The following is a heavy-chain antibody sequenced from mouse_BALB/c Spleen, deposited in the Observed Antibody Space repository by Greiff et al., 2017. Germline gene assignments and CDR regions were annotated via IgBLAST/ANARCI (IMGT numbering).Heavy chain of an antibody. D-gene: IGHD2-1*01. CDR2: IYPGGGYT. Sequence: QVQLQQSGAELVRPGTSVKISCKASGYTFTNYWLGWVKQRPGHGLEWIGDIYPGGGYTNYNEKFKGKATLTADTSSSTAYMQLSSLTSEDSAVYFCARGYGNHAMDYWGQGTSVTVSS. J-gene: IGHJ4*01. CDR1: GYTFTNYW. V-gene: IGHV1-63*02. CDR3: ARGYGNHAMDY.